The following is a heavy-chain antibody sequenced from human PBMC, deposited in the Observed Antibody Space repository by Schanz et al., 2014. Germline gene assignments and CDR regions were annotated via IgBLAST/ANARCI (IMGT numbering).Heavy chain of an antibody. J-gene: IGHJ4*02. Sequence: QVQLVQSWAEVKGPGASVKVSCKASGYSFTPFPIHWVRQAPGQRLEWMGWIHAGTGNTEYSQKFQGRVTITRDTLASTAYMEVSSLRSEDTTVYYCARSGSSNWYFFDYWGQGTLVTVSS. CDR1: GYSFTPFP. D-gene: IGHD6-13*01. CDR2: IHAGTGNT. V-gene: IGHV1-3*01. CDR3: ARSGSSNWYFFDY.